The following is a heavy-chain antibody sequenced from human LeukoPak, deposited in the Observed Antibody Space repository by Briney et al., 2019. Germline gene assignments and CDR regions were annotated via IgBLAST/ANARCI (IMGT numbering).Heavy chain of an antibody. D-gene: IGHD5-12*01. CDR3: ARDRPFEIVAHDAFDI. V-gene: IGHV1-18*01. Sequence: ASVKVSCKASGYTFTSYGISWVRQAPGQGLEWMGWISAYNGNTNYAQKLQGRVTMTTDTSTSTAYMELRSLTSDDTAVYYCARDRPFEIVAHDAFDIWGQGTMVTVSA. CDR2: ISAYNGNT. J-gene: IGHJ3*02. CDR1: GYTFTSYG.